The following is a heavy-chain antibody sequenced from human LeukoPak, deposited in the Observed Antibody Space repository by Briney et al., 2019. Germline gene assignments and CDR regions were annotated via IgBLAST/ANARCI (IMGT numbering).Heavy chain of an antibody. CDR1: GFTFSSYA. D-gene: IGHD4-17*01. CDR2: ISGSGGST. V-gene: IGHV3-23*01. Sequence: QPGGSLRLSCAASGFTFSSYAMSWVRQAPGKGLEWVSAISGSGGSTYYADSVKGRFTISRDNSKNTLYLQMNSLRAEDTAVYYCAKAGPGVTTDLLYFDYWGQGTLVTVSS. J-gene: IGHJ4*02. CDR3: AKAGPGVTTDLLYFDY.